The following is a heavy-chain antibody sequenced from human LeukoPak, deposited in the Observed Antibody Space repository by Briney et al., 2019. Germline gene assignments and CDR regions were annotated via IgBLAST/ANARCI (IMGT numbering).Heavy chain of an antibody. CDR1: GGSISSSSYY. V-gene: IGHV4-39*01. J-gene: IGHJ6*03. Sequence: SETLSLTCTVSGGSISSSSYYWGWIRQPPGKGLEWIGSIYYSGSTYYNPSLKSRVTISVDTSKNQFSLKLSSVTAADTAVYYCAGSLRYFDWALNYYYYYMDAWGKGTTVTVSS. CDR2: IYYSGST. CDR3: AGSLRYFDWALNYYYYYMDA. D-gene: IGHD3-9*01.